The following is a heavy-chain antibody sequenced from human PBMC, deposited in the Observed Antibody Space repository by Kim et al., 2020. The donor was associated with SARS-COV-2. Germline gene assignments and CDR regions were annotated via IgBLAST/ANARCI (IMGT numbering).Heavy chain of an antibody. V-gene: IGHV3-73*01. Sequence: GGSLRLSCAASGFTFSDSAMHWVRQASGKGLEWVARIRSKANNYATAYAASVKGRFTVSRDDSKNLAYLQMNSLKSEDTAVYYCTAHGELDYWGQGTLVTVSS. CDR2: IRSKANNYAT. CDR1: GFTFSDSA. J-gene: IGHJ4*02. CDR3: TAHGELDY. D-gene: IGHD3-10*01.